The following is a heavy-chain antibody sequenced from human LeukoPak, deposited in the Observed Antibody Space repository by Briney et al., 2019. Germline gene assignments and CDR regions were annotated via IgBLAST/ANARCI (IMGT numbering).Heavy chain of an antibody. CDR1: GGSFSGYY. V-gene: IGHV4-34*01. CDR2: INHSGST. J-gene: IGHJ4*02. D-gene: IGHD3-22*01. CDR3: ARGGVTVIVVAI. Sequence: SETLSLTCAVYGGSFSGYYWSWIRQPPGKGLEWIGEINHSGSTNYNPSLKSRVTMSIDTSKNQFSLNPRSVTAADSAVYYCARGGVTVIVVAIWGQGTLVTVSS.